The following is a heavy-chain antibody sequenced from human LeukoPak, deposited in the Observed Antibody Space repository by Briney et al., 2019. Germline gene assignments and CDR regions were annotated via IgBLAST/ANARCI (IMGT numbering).Heavy chain of an antibody. CDR3: ARFVSGTIESD. Sequence: PSETLSLTCIVSADSFTRSSDYWGWIRQPPGKGLVWIGTISHSGNSYYNPSLKSRLTISVDTSKKQLSLNLSSVTAADTAVYYCARFVSGTIESDWGQGTMVTVSS. CDR2: ISHSGNS. D-gene: IGHD1-26*01. V-gene: IGHV4-39*01. J-gene: IGHJ3*01. CDR1: ADSFTRSSDY.